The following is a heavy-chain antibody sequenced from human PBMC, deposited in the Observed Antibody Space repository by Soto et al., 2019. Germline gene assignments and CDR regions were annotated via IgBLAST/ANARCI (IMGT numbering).Heavy chain of an antibody. Sequence: GGSLRLSCAASGFTFSSYAMSWVRQAPGKGLEWVSAISGSGGSTYYADSVKGRFTISRDNSKNTLYLQMNSLRAEDTAVYYCAKDPDLLDGELFNLKWPSPIEFDPWGQGTLVTVSS. D-gene: IGHD3-10*01. CDR2: ISGSGGST. CDR3: AKDPDLLDGELFNLKWPSPIEFDP. J-gene: IGHJ5*02. V-gene: IGHV3-23*01. CDR1: GFTFSSYA.